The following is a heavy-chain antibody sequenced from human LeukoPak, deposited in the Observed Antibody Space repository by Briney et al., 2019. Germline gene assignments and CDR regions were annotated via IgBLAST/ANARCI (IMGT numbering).Heavy chain of an antibody. CDR2: ISYDGSNK. D-gene: IGHD3-22*01. V-gene: IGHV3-30-3*01. CDR1: GFTFSSYA. Sequence: PGGSLRLSCAASGFTFSSYAMHWVRQAPGKGLEWVAVISYDGSNKYYADSVKGRFTISRDNAKNSLYLQMNSLRAEDTAVYYCARDAGSSGYYPLLYYYYGMDVWGQGTTVTVSS. J-gene: IGHJ6*02. CDR3: ARDAGSSGYYPLLYYYYGMDV.